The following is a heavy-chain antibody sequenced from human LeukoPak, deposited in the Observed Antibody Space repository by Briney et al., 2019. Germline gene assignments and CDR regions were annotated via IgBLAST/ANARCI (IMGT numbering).Heavy chain of an antibody. J-gene: IGHJ4*02. CDR2: IYTSGST. D-gene: IGHD1-26*01. CDR1: GGSISSGSYY. CDR3: AREQWGGGAAVVGFDY. V-gene: IGHV4-61*02. Sequence: PSQTLSLTCTVSGGSISSGSYYWSWIRQPAGKGLEWIGRIYTSGSTNYNPSLKSRVTISVDTSKNQFSLKLSSVTAADTAVYYCAREQWGGGAAVVGFDYWGQGTLVTVSS.